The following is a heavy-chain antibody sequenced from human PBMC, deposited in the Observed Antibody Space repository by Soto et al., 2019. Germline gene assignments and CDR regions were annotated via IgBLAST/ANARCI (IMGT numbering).Heavy chain of an antibody. V-gene: IGHV4-31*03. J-gene: IGHJ6*02. CDR2: IYYSGDT. CDR3: AREWSGGRRDGNPDKYYGMDV. D-gene: IGHD2-15*01. CDR1: GGSISSGSFY. Sequence: QVQLQESGPGLVKPSQPLSLTCTVSGGSISSGSFYWTWIRQHPGKGLECIGYIYYSGDTYYNPSLRSRVIISLDTSKNQFSLRLNSVTAADTAVYYCAREWSGGRRDGNPDKYYGMDVWGQGTKVTVSS.